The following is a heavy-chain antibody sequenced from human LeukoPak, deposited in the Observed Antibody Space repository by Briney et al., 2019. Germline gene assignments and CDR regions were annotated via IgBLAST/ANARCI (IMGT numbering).Heavy chain of an antibody. V-gene: IGHV3-48*01. CDR2: ISGSSGTI. J-gene: IGHJ4*02. D-gene: IGHD5-12*01. CDR1: GFSFNDYD. CDR3: VGFGAYDGL. Sequence: GGSLRLSCAASGFSFNDYDMHWVRQGKGKGLDWVSYISGSSGTIHYADSVRGRFTISRDNVKKSLYLYMNNLRAEDTAVYYCVGFGAYDGLWGQGTVVTVSP.